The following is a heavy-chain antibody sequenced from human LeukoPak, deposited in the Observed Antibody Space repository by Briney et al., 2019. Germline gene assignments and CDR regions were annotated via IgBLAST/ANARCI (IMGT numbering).Heavy chain of an antibody. CDR3: AVLNSSGYCCYFDY. J-gene: IGHJ4*02. CDR2: IHYSGST. CDR1: GGSVSSGNYY. Sequence: PSETLSLTCTVSGGSVSSGNYYWSWIRQPPGKGLEWIGYIHYSGSTNYNPSLKSRVTISVDTSKNQFSLKLSSVTAADTAVYYCAVLNSSGYCCYFDYWGQGTLVTVSS. V-gene: IGHV4-61*01. D-gene: IGHD3-22*01.